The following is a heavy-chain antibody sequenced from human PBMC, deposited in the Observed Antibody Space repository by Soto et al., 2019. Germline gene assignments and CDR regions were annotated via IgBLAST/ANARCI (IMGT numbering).Heavy chain of an antibody. D-gene: IGHD6-13*01. V-gene: IGHV3-53*01. Sequence: EVQLVESGGGLILPGGSLRLSCAASGVTVSNNYMRWVRQAPGKGLEWVSLIYSGGETPYADPVKGRFTISRDSSKNTVYLQMNSLRAEDTAVYYCARDPPGIAAGGAGAWGQGTLVTVSS. J-gene: IGHJ5*02. CDR1: GVTVSNNY. CDR3: ARDPPGIAAGGAGA. CDR2: IYSGGET.